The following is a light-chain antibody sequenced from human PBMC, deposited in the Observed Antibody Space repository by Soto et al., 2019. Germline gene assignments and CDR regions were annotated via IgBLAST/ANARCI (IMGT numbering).Light chain of an antibody. J-gene: IGKJ1*01. V-gene: IGKV4-1*01. CDR3: QQYYSVPPT. Sequence: DIVMTQSPDSLAWSLGERPTINCKSTQSVLSSSNNENSLAWYQQKPGQPPKLLIYWASTRESGVPDRFSGGGSGTDFTLTISSLQAEDVAVYYCQQYYSVPPTFGQGTKVEI. CDR2: WAS. CDR1: QSVLSSSNNENS.